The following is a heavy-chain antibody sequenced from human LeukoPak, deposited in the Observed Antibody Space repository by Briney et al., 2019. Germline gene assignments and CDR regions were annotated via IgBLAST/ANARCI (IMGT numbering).Heavy chain of an antibody. CDR2: ISAYNGNT. J-gene: IGHJ3*02. V-gene: IGHV1-18*04. CDR1: GYRLTSYW. CDR3: AREAPGITIFGVVSAFDI. Sequence: GESLKISCKGSGYRLTSYWIGWVRQLPGKGLEWMGWISAYNGNTNYAQKLQGRVTMTTDTSTSTAYMELRSLRSDDTAVYYCAREAPGITIFGVVSAFDIWGQGTMVTVSS. D-gene: IGHD3-3*01.